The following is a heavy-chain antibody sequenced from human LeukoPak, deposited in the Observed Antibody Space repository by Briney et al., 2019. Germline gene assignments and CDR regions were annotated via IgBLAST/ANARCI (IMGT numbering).Heavy chain of an antibody. CDR2: ISGSGGGR. CDR3: AKGVDASGIYYYFYMDV. D-gene: IGHD3-16*01. CDR1: GFTFSSYA. J-gene: IGHJ6*03. V-gene: IGHV3-23*01. Sequence: PGGSLRLSCAASGFTFSSYAMSWVRQAPGKGLEWVSGISGSGGGRYYADSVKGRFTISRDNSKNTLYLQMNNLRAGDTAVYYCAKGVDASGIYYYFYMDVWGKGTTVTVSS.